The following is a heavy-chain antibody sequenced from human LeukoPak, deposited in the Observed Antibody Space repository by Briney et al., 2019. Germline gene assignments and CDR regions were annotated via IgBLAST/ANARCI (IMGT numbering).Heavy chain of an antibody. CDR3: AKRGVVIRVVLVGFHKEAYYFDS. CDR2: LSGSGGST. D-gene: IGHD3-10*01. Sequence: PGGSLRLSCAVSGITLSNYGMSWVRQAPGKGLDWVAGLSGSGGSTNYADSVKGRFTLSRDNPKNTLYLQMNSLRAEDTAVYFCAKRGVVIRVVLVGFHKEAYYFDSWGQGALVTVSS. CDR1: GITLSNYG. V-gene: IGHV3-23*01. J-gene: IGHJ4*02.